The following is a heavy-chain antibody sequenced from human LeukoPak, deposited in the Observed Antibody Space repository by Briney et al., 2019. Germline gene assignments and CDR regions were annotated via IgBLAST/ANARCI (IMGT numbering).Heavy chain of an antibody. CDR2: ISGSGGST. CDR3: AKLEARIAVAGSLDY. J-gene: IGHJ4*02. V-gene: IGHV3-23*01. Sequence: GGSLRLPCAASGFTFSSYAMSWVRQAPGKGLEWVSAISGSGGSTYYADSVKGRFTISRDNSKNTLYLQMNSLRAEDTAVYYCAKLEARIAVAGSLDYWGQGTLVTVSS. D-gene: IGHD6-19*01. CDR1: GFTFSSYA.